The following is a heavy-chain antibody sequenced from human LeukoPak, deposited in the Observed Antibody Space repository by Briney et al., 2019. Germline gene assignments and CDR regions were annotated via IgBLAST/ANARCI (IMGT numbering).Heavy chain of an antibody. CDR3: ARAPYGGKAIGPYDY. V-gene: IGHV3-11*04. D-gene: IGHD4-23*01. CDR2: ISSSGSTI. CDR1: GFTFSDYY. Sequence: GGSLRLSCAASGFTFSDYYMSWICQAPGKGLEWVSYISSSGSTIYYADSVKGRFTISRDNAKNSLYLQMNSLRAEDTAAYYCARAPYGGKAIGPYDYWGQGTLVTVSS. J-gene: IGHJ4*02.